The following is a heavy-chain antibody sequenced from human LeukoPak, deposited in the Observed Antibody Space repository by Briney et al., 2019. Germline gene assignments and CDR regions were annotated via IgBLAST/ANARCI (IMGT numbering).Heavy chain of an antibody. J-gene: IGHJ5*02. Sequence: ASVKVSCKASGYTFTSYYMHWVRQAPGQGLEWMGIINPSGGSTSYAQKFQGRVTMTRDMSTSTGYMELSSLRSEDTAVYYCARNRCSSTSCYLPPSFDPWGQGTLVTVSS. CDR2: INPSGGST. V-gene: IGHV1-46*01. D-gene: IGHD2-2*01. CDR1: GYTFTSYY. CDR3: ARNRCSSTSCYLPPSFDP.